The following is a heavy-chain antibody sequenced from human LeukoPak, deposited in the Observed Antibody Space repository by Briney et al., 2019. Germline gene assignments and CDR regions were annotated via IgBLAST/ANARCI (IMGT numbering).Heavy chain of an antibody. CDR1: GGSISSYY. Sequence: SETLSLTCTVSGGSISSYYWSWIRQPAGKGLEWIGRIYTSGSTNYNPSLKSRVTMSVDTSKNQFSLKLSSVTAADTAVYYCARDDRWYSSSWHDRGWFDPWGQGTLVTVSS. D-gene: IGHD6-13*01. J-gene: IGHJ5*02. CDR2: IYTSGST. V-gene: IGHV4-4*07. CDR3: ARDDRWYSSSWHDRGWFDP.